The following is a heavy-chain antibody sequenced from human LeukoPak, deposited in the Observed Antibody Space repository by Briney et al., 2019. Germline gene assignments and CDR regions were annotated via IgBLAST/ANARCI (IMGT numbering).Heavy chain of an antibody. CDR3: ARSGDGYNSVGYYYYGMDV. CDR1: GDSISSGGSS. D-gene: IGHD5-24*01. CDR2: INHSGST. J-gene: IGHJ6*02. V-gene: IGHV4-30-2*01. Sequence: SQTLSLTCAVSGDSISSGGSSWSWIRQPPGKGLEWIGEINHSGSTNYNPSLKSRVTISVDTSKNQFSLKLSSVTAADTAVYYCARSGDGYNSVGYYYYGMDVWGQGTTVTVSS.